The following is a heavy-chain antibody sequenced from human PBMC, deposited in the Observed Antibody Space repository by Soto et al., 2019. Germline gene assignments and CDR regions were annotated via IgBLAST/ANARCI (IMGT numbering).Heavy chain of an antibody. D-gene: IGHD3-10*01. CDR2: IYHSGST. CDR3: ACFFYGSGSYGGFYF. Sequence: PSETLSLTCAVSGGSISSGGYSWSWIRQPPGKGLEWIGYIYHSGSTYYNPSLKSRVTISVDRSKNQFSLKLSSVTAADTAVYYCACFFYGSGSYGGFYFWGQGSLVTGSS. V-gene: IGHV4-30-2*01. CDR1: GGSISSGGYS. J-gene: IGHJ4*02.